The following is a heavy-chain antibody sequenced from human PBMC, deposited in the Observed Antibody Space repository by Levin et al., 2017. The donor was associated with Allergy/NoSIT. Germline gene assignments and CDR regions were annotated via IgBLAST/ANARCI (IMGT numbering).Heavy chain of an antibody. D-gene: IGHD3-10*01. CDR2: ISDSGATT. J-gene: IGHJ4*02. CDR1: GFTFSAYA. CDR3: ATHWGKVREGDP. V-gene: IGHV3-23*01. Sequence: PGGSLRLSCAASGFTFSAYAMKWIRQAPGKGLEWVSIISDSGATTRYADSLKGRFTISRDNSKNTVFLQMNSWRAEDTAIYYCATHWGKVREGDPWGQGPL.